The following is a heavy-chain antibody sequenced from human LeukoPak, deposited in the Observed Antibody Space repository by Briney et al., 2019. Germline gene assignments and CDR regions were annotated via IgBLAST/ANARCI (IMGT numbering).Heavy chain of an antibody. CDR2: MNPNSGNT. D-gene: IGHD3-22*01. Sequence: ASVKVSCKASGYTFTSYDINWVRQATGQGLEWMGWMNPNSGNTGYAQKFQGRVTMTRNTSISTAYMELSSLRSEDTAVYYCARGYRYYDSSGHYSVDYWGQGTLVTVSS. J-gene: IGHJ4*02. CDR1: GYTFTSYD. V-gene: IGHV1-8*01. CDR3: ARGYRYYDSSGHYSVDY.